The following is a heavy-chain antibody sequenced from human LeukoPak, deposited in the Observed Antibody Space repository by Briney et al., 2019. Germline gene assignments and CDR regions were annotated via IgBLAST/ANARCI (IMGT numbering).Heavy chain of an antibody. D-gene: IGHD6-13*01. CDR1: GFTFSDHW. J-gene: IGHJ4*02. CDR2: ISDSGHTT. V-gene: IGHV3-11*01. Sequence: GGSLRLSCAASGFTFSDHWMSWIRQAPGKGLEWDAYISDSGHTTPYADSVKGRLTISRDNAKNLVYLQMDSLRADDTAVYYCARLVTLAAAGTTDIWGQGTLVSVSS. CDR3: ARLVTLAAAGTTDI.